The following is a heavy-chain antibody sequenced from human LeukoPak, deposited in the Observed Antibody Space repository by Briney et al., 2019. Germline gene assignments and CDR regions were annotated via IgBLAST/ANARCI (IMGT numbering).Heavy chain of an antibody. V-gene: IGHV4-39*01. CDR1: GGSISSSSYY. CDR3: ARHAVHAGGYDTEGDYFDY. D-gene: IGHD1-1*01. Sequence: SETLSLTCTVSGGSISSSSYYWGWIRRPPGKGLEWIGTIYYSGSTYYNPSLKSRVTISVDTSKNQFSLKLSSVTAADTAVYYCARHAVHAGGYDTEGDYFDYWGQGTLVTVSS. J-gene: IGHJ4*02. CDR2: IYYSGST.